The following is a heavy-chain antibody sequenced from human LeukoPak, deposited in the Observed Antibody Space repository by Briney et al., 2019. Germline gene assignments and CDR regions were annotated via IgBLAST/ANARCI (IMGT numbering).Heavy chain of an antibody. CDR3: AKSWGVRGPNWFDP. J-gene: IGHJ5*02. CDR1: GFTFSSYG. CDR2: ISYDGSNK. D-gene: IGHD3-10*01. V-gene: IGHV3-30*18. Sequence: GGSLRLSCAASGFTFSSYGMHWVRQAPGKGLEWVAVISYDGSNKYYADSEKGRFTISRDNSKNTLYLQMNSLRAEDTAVYYCAKSWGVRGPNWFDPWGQGTLVTVSS.